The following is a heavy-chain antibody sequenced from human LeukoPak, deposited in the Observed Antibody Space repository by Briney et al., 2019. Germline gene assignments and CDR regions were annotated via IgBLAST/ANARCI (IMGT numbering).Heavy chain of an antibody. J-gene: IGHJ6*02. D-gene: IGHD1-7*01. Sequence: PGGSLRLSCAASGFTFSSYAMHWVRQAPGKGLEWVAVISYDGSNKYYADSVKGRFTISRDNAKNSLYLQMNSLRAEDTAVYYCARETAPSNWNYVFSYYYYGMDVWGQGTTVTVSS. CDR1: GFTFSSYA. CDR2: ISYDGSNK. V-gene: IGHV3-30-3*01. CDR3: ARETAPSNWNYVFSYYYYGMDV.